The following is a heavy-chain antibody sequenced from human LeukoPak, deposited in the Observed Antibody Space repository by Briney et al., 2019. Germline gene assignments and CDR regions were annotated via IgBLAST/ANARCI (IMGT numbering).Heavy chain of an antibody. CDR1: GGSISSHY. V-gene: IGHV4-59*11. CDR3: ARGGPYYYDSSGYPLGV. CDR2: IYYSGST. J-gene: IGHJ4*02. Sequence: SETLSLTCTVSGGSISSHYWSWIRQPPGKGLEWIGYIYYSGSTNYNPSLKSRVTISVDTSKNQFSLKLSSVTAADTAVYYCARGGPYYYDSSGYPLGVWGQGTLVAVSS. D-gene: IGHD3-22*01.